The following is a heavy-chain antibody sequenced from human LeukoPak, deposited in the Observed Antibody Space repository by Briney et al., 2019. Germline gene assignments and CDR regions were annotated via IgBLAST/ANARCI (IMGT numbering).Heavy chain of an antibody. CDR2: IIPIFNTA. CDR1: GGSFSNSS. J-gene: IGHJ6*03. CDR3: ARGGVASHYYYYYMDV. Sequence: ASVKVSCKASGGSFSNSSISWVRQAPGEGLEWMGGIIPIFNTANYAQKFQGRVTITADESTSTAYMELRSLRSDDTAVYYCARGGVASHYYYYYMDVWGKGTTVTVSS. D-gene: IGHD5-12*01. V-gene: IGHV1-69*01.